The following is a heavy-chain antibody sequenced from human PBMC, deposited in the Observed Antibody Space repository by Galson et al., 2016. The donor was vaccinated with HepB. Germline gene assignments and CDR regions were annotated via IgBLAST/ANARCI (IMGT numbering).Heavy chain of an antibody. CDR3: ARNTSDFDGALDV. V-gene: IGHV4-34*01. Sequence: SETLSPTCTVFGESFNSYSWTWIRQPPGKGLEWIGEIHHSGSTNYNPPLKSRVTISVDTSKKQFSLKFNSVTATDTAVYFCARNTSDFDGALDVWGQGTVVTVSS. J-gene: IGHJ3*01. CDR2: IHHSGST. CDR1: GESFNSYS. D-gene: IGHD2-21*02.